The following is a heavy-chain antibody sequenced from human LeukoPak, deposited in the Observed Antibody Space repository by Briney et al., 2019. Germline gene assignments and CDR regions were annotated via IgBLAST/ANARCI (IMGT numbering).Heavy chain of an antibody. CDR1: GLTFSSYA. J-gene: IGHJ4*02. CDR3: ARDSGIRGDY. CDR2: ISYDGSNK. V-gene: IGHV3-30*01. D-gene: IGHD3-10*01. Sequence: GGSLRLSCAASGLTFSSYAMHWVRQAPGKGLEWVAVISYDGSNKYYADSVKGRFTISRDNSKNTLYLQMNSLRAEDTAVYYCARDSGIRGDYWGQGTLVTVSS.